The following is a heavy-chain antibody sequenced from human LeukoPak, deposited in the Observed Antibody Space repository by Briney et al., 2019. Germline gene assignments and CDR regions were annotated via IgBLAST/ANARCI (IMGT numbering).Heavy chain of an antibody. CDR3: ARDLRYFDWLLFDYYYYMDV. J-gene: IGHJ6*03. CDR1: GYTFTGYY. V-gene: IGHV1-2*06. D-gene: IGHD3-9*01. Sequence: GASVKVSCKASGYTFTGYYMHWVRQAPGQGLEWMGRINPNSGGTNYAQKFQGRVTMTRDTSISTAYMELSRLRSDDTAVYYCARDLRYFDWLLFDYYYYMDVWGKGTTVTVSS. CDR2: INPNSGGT.